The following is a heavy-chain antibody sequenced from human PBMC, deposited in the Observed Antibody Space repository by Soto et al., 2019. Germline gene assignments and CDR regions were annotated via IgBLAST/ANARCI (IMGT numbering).Heavy chain of an antibody. J-gene: IGHJ4*02. CDR3: ARGRRIFGVVIPFDY. V-gene: IGHV4-34*01. D-gene: IGHD3-3*01. Sequence: LSLTCAVYGGSFSGYYWSWIRQPPGKGLEWIGEINHSGSTNYNPSLKSRVTISVDTSKNQFSLKLSSVTAADTAVYYCARGRRIFGVVIPFDYWGQGTLVTVSS. CDR2: INHSGST. CDR1: GGSFSGYY.